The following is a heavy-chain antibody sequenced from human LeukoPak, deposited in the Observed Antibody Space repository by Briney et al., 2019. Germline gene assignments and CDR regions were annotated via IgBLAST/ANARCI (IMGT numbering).Heavy chain of an antibody. CDR2: MSTSSGNT. V-gene: IGHV1-8*01. CDR1: GYTFTNYD. D-gene: IGHD1-26*01. CDR3: ARVAGSIDY. J-gene: IGHJ4*02. Sequence: ASVKVSCKASGYTFTNYDINWVRQATGQGLEWMGWMSTSSGNTGYARKFQGRLTMTRDTSITTVYMELSSLRSDDTAVYYCARVAGSIDYWGQGTLVTVSS.